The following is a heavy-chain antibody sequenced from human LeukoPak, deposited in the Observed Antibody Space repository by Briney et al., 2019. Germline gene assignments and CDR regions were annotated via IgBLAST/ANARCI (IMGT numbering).Heavy chain of an antibody. Sequence: SETLSLTCTVSGGSISSYYWSWIRQPAGKGLEWIGRIYTSGSTNYNPSLKSRVTMSVDTSKNQFSLKLSSVTAEDTAVYYCARDRGTYYYGSFDYWGQGTLVTVSS. CDR1: GGSISSYY. CDR3: ARDRGTYYYGSFDY. J-gene: IGHJ4*02. V-gene: IGHV4-4*07. D-gene: IGHD3-10*01. CDR2: IYTSGST.